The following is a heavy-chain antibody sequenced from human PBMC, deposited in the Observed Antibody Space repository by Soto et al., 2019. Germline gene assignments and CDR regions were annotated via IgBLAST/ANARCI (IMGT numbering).Heavy chain of an antibody. CDR2: IYHSGST. D-gene: IGHD3-3*02. CDR1: GGSISSSNW. V-gene: IGHV4-4*02. Sequence: PSETLSLTCAVSGGSISSSNWWSWVRQPPGKGLEWIGEIYHSGSTNYNPSLKSRVTILVDKSKNQFSLKLSSLTAADTAVYYCARVLGNDAFDIWGQGTMVTVSS. J-gene: IGHJ3*02. CDR3: ARVLGNDAFDI.